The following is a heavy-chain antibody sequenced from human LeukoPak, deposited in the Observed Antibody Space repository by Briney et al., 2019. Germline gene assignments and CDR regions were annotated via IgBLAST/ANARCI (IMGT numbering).Heavy chain of an antibody. D-gene: IGHD6-19*01. CDR2: IRYDGSNR. CDR3: ARLIAVAGTWDDY. V-gene: IGHV3-30*02. CDR1: GFTFRNYG. J-gene: IGHJ4*02. Sequence: GGSLRLSCAASGFTFRNYGMHWVRQAPGKGLEWVAFIRYDGSNRYYADSVKGRFTISRDNSKNTVYLQMNSLRAEDTAVYYCARLIAVAGTWDDYWGQGTLVTVSS.